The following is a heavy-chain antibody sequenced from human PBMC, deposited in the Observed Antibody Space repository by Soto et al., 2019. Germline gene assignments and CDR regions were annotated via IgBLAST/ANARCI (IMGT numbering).Heavy chain of an antibody. CDR3: ANAQLFDY. CDR2: IPRRGSPT. J-gene: IGHJ4*02. Sequence: GGSLRLSCVTSGFTFTNFAMSWVRQAPGKGLEWVSSIPRRGSPTYYADAVKGRFTISRDNSKNPLYLQMNSLRAEVMSVSYCANAQLFDYWGQGTLDTGSS. V-gene: IGHV3-23*01. CDR1: GFTFTNFA.